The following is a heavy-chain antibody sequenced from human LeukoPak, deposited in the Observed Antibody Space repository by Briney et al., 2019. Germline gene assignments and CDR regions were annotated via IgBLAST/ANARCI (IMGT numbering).Heavy chain of an antibody. CDR2: IYYSGST. CDR1: GGSISSGDYY. Sequence: SQTLSLTCTVSGGSISSGDYYWSWIRQPPGKGLEWIGYIYYSGSTYYNPSLKSRVTTSVDTSKNQFSLKLSSVTAADTAVHYCARLWDSSGYSMYYFDYWGQGTLVTVSS. V-gene: IGHV4-30-4*08. CDR3: ARLWDSSGYSMYYFDY. J-gene: IGHJ4*02. D-gene: IGHD3-22*01.